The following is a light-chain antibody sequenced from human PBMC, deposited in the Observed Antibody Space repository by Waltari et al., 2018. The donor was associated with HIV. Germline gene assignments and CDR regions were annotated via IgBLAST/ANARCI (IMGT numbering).Light chain of an antibody. CDR1: QSVSSNY. J-gene: IGKJ3*01. Sequence: EIVLTQSPDTLSLSPGDRATLSCRASQSVSSNYLAWYQQKPGQAPRLLIYAASRRATGIPDRFSGSGSGTDFTLTINRLEPEDFAVYDCQQYGTSPFTFGPGTKVDIK. CDR2: AAS. V-gene: IGKV3-20*01. CDR3: QQYGTSPFT.